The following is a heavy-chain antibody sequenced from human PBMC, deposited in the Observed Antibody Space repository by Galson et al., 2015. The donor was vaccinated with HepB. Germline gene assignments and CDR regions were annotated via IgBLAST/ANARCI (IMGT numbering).Heavy chain of an antibody. J-gene: IGHJ4*02. D-gene: IGHD2-2*01. CDR3: AREYCSSTSCSVDY. V-gene: IGHV3-33*01. CDR2: IWYDGSNK. CDR1: GFAFSSYG. Sequence: SLRLSCAASGFAFSSYGMHWVRQAPGKGLEWVAVIWYDGSNKYYADSVKGRFTISRDNSKNTLYLQMNSLRAEDTAVYYCAREYCSSTSCSVDYWGQGTLVTVSS.